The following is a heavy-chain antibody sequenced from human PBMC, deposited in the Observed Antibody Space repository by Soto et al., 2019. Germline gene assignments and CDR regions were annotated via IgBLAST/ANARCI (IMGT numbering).Heavy chain of an antibody. V-gene: IGHV3-30*18. Sequence: QVQVVESGGGVVQPGRSLRLSCAASGFTLSCCGMHWVRQAPGKGLEWVGVITYDGSEIHYGDSVKGRFTFSRDSSENTVYLQMNSLRVEYSAVYYCAKEQSSGFYRVVDYWGQGTLVTVSP. D-gene: IGHD6-19*01. CDR2: ITYDGSEI. J-gene: IGHJ4*02. CDR1: GFTLSCCG. CDR3: AKEQSSGFYRVVDY.